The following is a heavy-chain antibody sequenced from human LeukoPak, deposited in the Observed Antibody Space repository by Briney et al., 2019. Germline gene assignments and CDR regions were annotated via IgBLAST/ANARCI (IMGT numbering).Heavy chain of an antibody. CDR2: ISYDGSNK. D-gene: IGHD6-13*01. V-gene: IGHV3-30*03. CDR1: GFTFSSYG. Sequence: GGSLRLSCAASGFTFSSYGMHWVRQAPGKGLEWVAVISYDGSNKFYADSVKGRFTISRDDSKNTVYLQMDSLRAGDTAVYYCARDQGTAADLFDYWGQGTLVTVSS. CDR3: ARDQGTAADLFDY. J-gene: IGHJ4*02.